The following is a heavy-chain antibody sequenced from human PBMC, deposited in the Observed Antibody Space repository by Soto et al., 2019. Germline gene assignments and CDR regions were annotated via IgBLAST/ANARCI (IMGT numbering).Heavy chain of an antibody. CDR1: GFTFSSYA. CDR2: ISGSGGST. Sequence: GGSLRLSCAASGFTFSSYAMSWVRQAPGKGLEWVSAISGSGGSTYYADSVKGRFTISRDNSKNTLYLQMNSLRAEDTAVYYCAKEASRIAVAGLQGGGAYFDYWGQGTLVTVSS. CDR3: AKEASRIAVAGLQGGGAYFDY. J-gene: IGHJ4*02. D-gene: IGHD6-19*01. V-gene: IGHV3-23*01.